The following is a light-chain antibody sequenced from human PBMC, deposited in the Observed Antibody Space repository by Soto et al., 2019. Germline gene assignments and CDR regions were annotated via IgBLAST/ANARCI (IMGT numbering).Light chain of an antibody. CDR3: SSYTGNSTYVV. CDR1: SSDVGGYNY. CDR2: DVN. J-gene: IGLJ2*01. V-gene: IGLV2-14*01. Sequence: QSALTQPASVSGSPGQSITISCTGTSSDVGGYNYVSWYQQHPGKAPKLMIYDVNNRPSGVSNRFSGSKSGNTASLTISGLQAEDEADYYCSSYTGNSTYVVFGGRTKLTVL.